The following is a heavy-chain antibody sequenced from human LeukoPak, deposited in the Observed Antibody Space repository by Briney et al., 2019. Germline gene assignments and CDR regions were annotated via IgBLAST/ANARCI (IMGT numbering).Heavy chain of an antibody. V-gene: IGHV3-33*03. Sequence: PGGCLRLSCAASGFTVSSNYMSWVRPAPGKGLEWVAVIWHDGSRTHYADSLKGRFTISRDNSKDTAFLQMNSLTVEDTATYYCAGAISKGAGIDSWGQGTLVTVSS. CDR1: GFTVSSNY. J-gene: IGHJ4*02. D-gene: IGHD1-26*01. CDR2: IWHDGSRT. CDR3: AGAISKGAGIDS.